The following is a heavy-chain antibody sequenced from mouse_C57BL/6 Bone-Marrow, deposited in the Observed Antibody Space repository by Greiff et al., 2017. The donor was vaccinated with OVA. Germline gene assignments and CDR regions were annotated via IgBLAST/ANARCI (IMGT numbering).Heavy chain of an antibody. V-gene: IGHV1-20*01. CDR3: AGVTTVGGYFDV. J-gene: IGHJ1*03. CDR1: GYSFTGYF. D-gene: IGHD1-1*01. CDR2: INPYNGDT. Sequence: VQLQQSGPELVKPGDSVKISCKASGYSFTGYFMNWVMQSHGKSLEWIGRINPYNGDTFYNQKFKGKATLTVDKSSSTAHMELRSLTSEDSAVYYCAGVTTVGGYFDVWGTGTTVTVSS.